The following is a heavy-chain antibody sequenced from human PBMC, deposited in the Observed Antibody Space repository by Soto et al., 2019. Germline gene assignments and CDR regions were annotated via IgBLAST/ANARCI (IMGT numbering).Heavy chain of an antibody. CDR3: ARDLVVAFDY. J-gene: IGHJ4*02. Sequence: GGSLRLSCAASGFTVSSNYMSWVRQAPGKGLEWVSVIYSGGSTYYADSVKGRFTISRDNSKNTLYLQMNSLRAKDTAVYYCARDLVVAFDYWGQGTLVTVSS. V-gene: IGHV3-66*01. D-gene: IGHD2-15*01. CDR1: GFTVSSNY. CDR2: IYSGGST.